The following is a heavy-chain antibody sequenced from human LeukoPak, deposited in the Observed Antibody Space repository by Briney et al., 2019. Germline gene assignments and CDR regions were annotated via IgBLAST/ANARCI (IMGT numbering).Heavy chain of an antibody. Sequence: ASETLSLTCTVSGGSISSSSYYWGWIRQPPGKGLEWIGSIYYSGSTNYNPSLKSRVTISVDTSKNQFSLKLSSVTAADTAVYYCARLTYYDSSGTTPYHAFDIWGQGTMVTVSS. CDR2: IYYSGST. D-gene: IGHD3-22*01. V-gene: IGHV4-39*07. J-gene: IGHJ3*02. CDR1: GGSISSSSYY. CDR3: ARLTYYDSSGTTPYHAFDI.